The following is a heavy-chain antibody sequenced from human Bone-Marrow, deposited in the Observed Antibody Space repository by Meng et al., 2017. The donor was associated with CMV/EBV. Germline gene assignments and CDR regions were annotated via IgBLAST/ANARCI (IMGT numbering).Heavy chain of an antibody. D-gene: IGHD4-17*01. CDR2: INPNSGVT. V-gene: IGHV1-2*02. CDR1: GYTFTGYY. CDR3: ARDRPVPTVTTTPYFDY. Sequence: ASVKVSCKASGYTFTGYYMHWVRQAPGQGLEWMGWINPNSGVTNYAQKFQGRVTMTRDTSISTAYMELSSLRSDDTAVYYCARDRPVPTVTTTPYFDYWGQGTLVTVSS. J-gene: IGHJ4*02.